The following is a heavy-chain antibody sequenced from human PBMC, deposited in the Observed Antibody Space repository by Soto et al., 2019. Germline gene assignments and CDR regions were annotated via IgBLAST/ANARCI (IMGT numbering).Heavy chain of an antibody. CDR2: IYYSGNT. J-gene: IGHJ4*02. CDR3: AXXXXXXXXPPGPLEY. CDR1: GDSISSGDYY. V-gene: IGHV4-30-4*01. Sequence: QVQLRESGPGLVKPSQTLSLTCTVSGDSISSGDYYWSWIRQPPGKGLEWIGCIYYSGNTYYNPSXKSPXXXXXXXXXXXXXXXXXXXXXXXXXXXXXAXXXXXXXXPPGPLEYWGLGTPVTVSS.